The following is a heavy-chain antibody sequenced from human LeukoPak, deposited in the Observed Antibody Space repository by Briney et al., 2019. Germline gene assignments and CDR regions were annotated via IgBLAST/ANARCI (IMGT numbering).Heavy chain of an antibody. CDR2: IYTSGST. V-gene: IGHV4-4*09. D-gene: IGHD3-10*01. CDR3: ARGVFYYYYMDV. Sequence: SETLSLTCTVSDGSISSYYWSWIRQPPGKGLEWIGYIYTSGSTNYNPSLKSRVTISVDTSKNQFSLKLSSVTAADTAVYYCARGVFYYYYMDVWGKGTTVTVSS. J-gene: IGHJ6*03. CDR1: DGSISSYY.